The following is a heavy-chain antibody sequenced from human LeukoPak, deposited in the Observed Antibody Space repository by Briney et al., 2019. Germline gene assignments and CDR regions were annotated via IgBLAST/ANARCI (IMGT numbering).Heavy chain of an antibody. CDR2: MTPNSGKT. J-gene: IGHJ5*02. V-gene: IGHV1-8*01. CDR3: ARNEYGTGWFDH. D-gene: IGHD2-8*02. CDR1: GYTFTSYD. Sequence: ASVKVSCKASGYTFTSYDINWVQQATGQGLEWMGWMTPNSGKTGYAQKFQGRVTVTRDTSTSTAYMELSSLTSEDTAVYYCARNEYGTGWFDHWGQGTVVTVSS.